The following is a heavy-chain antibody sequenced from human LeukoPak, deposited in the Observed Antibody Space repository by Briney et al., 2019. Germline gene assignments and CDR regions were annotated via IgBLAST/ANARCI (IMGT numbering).Heavy chain of an antibody. V-gene: IGHV3-74*01. D-gene: IGHD5-24*01. CDR3: ARDNYHTS. J-gene: IGHJ3*01. CDR2: INTDGSST. CDR1: GFTLSSYE. Sequence: GGSLRLSCAASGFTLSSYEMNWVRQAPGKGLVWVSRINTDGSSTSYADSVKGRFSISRDNAKNTLYLEMNSLRAEDTALYYCARDNYHTSWGQGTMVTVSS.